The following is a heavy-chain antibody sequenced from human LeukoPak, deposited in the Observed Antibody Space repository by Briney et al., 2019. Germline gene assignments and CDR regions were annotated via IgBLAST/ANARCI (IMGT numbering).Heavy chain of an antibody. V-gene: IGHV3-74*01. CDR3: AREPHSDYSDHTDSFDI. Sequence: PGGSMRLSCAASGFTFSSYWMHWVRQAPGKGLVWVSRINGDGSSTSYADFVEGRFSISRDNAQNTLYLQMHSLRAEDTALYYCAREPHSDYSDHTDSFDIWGQGTAVSVSS. J-gene: IGHJ3*02. D-gene: IGHD4-17*01. CDR2: INGDGSST. CDR1: GFTFSSYW.